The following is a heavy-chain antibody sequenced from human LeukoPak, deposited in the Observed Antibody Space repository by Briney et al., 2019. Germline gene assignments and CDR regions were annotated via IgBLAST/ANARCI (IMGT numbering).Heavy chain of an antibody. J-gene: IGHJ4*02. V-gene: IGHV1-18*01. Sequence: ASVKVSCKASGYTFTTYGISWVRQAPGQGLEWMGWTSAYNDKTKYAQTLEGRVTMTTDTSTSTAYMEMRSLRSDDTAVYYCARGTYFDYWGQGTLVTVSS. D-gene: IGHD1-1*01. CDR3: ARGTYFDY. CDR2: TSAYNDKT. CDR1: GYTFTTYG.